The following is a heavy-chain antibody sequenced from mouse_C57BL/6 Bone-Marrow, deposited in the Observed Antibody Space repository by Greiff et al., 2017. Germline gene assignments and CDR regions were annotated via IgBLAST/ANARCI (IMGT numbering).Heavy chain of an antibody. CDR3: AKQLRPLYYAMDY. CDR1: GYTFTSYW. CDR2: INPSSGYT. D-gene: IGHD3-2*02. J-gene: IGHJ4*01. V-gene: IGHV1-7*01. Sequence: QVQLKQSGAELAKPGASVKLSCKASGYTFTSYWMHWVQQRPGQGLEWIGYINPSSGYTKYNQKFKDKATLTADKSSSTAYMQLSSLTYEDSAVYYCAKQLRPLYYAMDYWGQGTSVTVSS.